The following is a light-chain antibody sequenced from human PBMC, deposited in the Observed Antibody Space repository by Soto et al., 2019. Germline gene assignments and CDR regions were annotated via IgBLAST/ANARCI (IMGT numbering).Light chain of an antibody. V-gene: IGKV1-12*01. J-gene: IGKJ5*01. CDR2: DAS. CDR3: QHADSFPLIT. Sequence: DIQMTQSPSSLSASVGDRVTITCQVSQDISNYLNWYQQKPGKAPKLLIYDASSLQSGVPSRFSGSGSGTDFTLTISSLQPEDFATYYCQHADSFPLITFGQGTRLEIK. CDR1: QDISNY.